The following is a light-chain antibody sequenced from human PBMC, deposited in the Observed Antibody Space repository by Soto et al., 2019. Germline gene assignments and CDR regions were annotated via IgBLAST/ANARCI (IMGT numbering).Light chain of an antibody. CDR2: GNS. CDR1: SSNIGAGYD. CDR3: QSYDSSLSGLV. Sequence: QSVLTKPPSVSGAPGQRVTISCTGSSSNIGAGYDVHWYQQLPGTAPKLLIYGNSNRPSGVPDRFSGSKSGTSASLAITGLQAEDEADYYCQSYDSSLSGLVFGTGTKRTVL. V-gene: IGLV1-40*01. J-gene: IGLJ1*01.